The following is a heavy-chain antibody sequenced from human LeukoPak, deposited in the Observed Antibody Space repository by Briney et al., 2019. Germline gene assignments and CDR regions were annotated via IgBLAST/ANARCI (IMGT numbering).Heavy chain of an antibody. Sequence: ASVKVSCKASGYTFTTYCMHWVRQAPGQGLEWMGRINPNSGDTNFAQKFQGRVTMTRDTSINTVYMQLSRLRSDDTAVYYCLRWEGIWFGDGTDYWGQGTLVTVSS. CDR2: INPNSGDT. CDR1: GYTFTTYC. J-gene: IGHJ4*02. V-gene: IGHV1-2*06. CDR3: LRWEGIWFGDGTDY. D-gene: IGHD3-10*01.